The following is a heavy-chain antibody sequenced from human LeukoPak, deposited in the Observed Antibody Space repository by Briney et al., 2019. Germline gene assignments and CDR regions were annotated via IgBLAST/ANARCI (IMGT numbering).Heavy chain of an antibody. Sequence: SVKVSCKASGGTLRRYTISWVRQAPGQGLEWMGGIIPIFGTAKYAQKFQGRVTITADESTSTAYMELSSLRSDDTAVYYCARGHSIEPYYYYYYMDVWGKGTTVTVSS. J-gene: IGHJ6*03. D-gene: IGHD4-11*01. V-gene: IGHV1-69*13. CDR2: IIPIFGTA. CDR1: GGTLRRYT. CDR3: ARGHSIEPYYYYYYMDV.